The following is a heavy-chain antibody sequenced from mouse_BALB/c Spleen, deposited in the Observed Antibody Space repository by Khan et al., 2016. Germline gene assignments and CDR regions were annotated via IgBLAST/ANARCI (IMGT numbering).Heavy chain of an antibody. CDR3: ATYGNYEGFAY. CDR1: GYSITSGYY. CDR2: ISYDGGN. V-gene: IGHV3-6*02. J-gene: IGHJ3*01. D-gene: IGHD2-1*01. Sequence: EVQLVESGPGLVKPSQSLSLTCSVTGYSITSGYYWNWIRQFPGNKLEWMGYISYDGGNNYNPSLKNRISITRDTSKNQFFLKLNSVTTEDTATYYCATYGNYEGFAYWGQGTLVTVSA.